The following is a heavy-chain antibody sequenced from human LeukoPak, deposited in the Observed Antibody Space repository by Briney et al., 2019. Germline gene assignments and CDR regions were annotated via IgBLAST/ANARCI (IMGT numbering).Heavy chain of an antibody. V-gene: IGHV4-59*08. J-gene: IGHJ4*02. Sequence: SETLSLTCAVSGGSISSYYWSWIRQPPGKGLEWIAYTSDIGSINYNPSLKSRVTISLDTSKNQFSLKLSSVTAADTAVYYCAGHHPRNTVDFWGQGTLVTVSS. D-gene: IGHD2/OR15-2a*01. CDR3: AGHHPRNTVDF. CDR1: GGSISSYY. CDR2: TSDIGSI.